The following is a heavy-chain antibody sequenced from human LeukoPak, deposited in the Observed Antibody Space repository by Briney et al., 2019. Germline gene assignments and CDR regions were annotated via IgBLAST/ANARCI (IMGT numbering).Heavy chain of an antibody. J-gene: IGHJ4*02. V-gene: IGHV3-13*01. D-gene: IGHD5-18*01. CDR1: GFTLGSHD. Sequence: GGSLRLSCTASGFTLGSHDMHWVRQIPGQGLEWVAAVSSGFHAFFADSVQGRFTVSREDARNSLYLQMNSLRAGDTAVYYCAGEARGYHYTYFDYWGQGTLVTVSS. CDR3: AGEARGYHYTYFDY. CDR2: VSSGFHA.